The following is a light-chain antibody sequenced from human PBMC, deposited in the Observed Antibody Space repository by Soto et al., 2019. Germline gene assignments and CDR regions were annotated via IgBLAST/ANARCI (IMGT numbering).Light chain of an antibody. Sequence: DIQMTQPPSTLSASVGDRVAITCLASDNIAPWVAWYQQKPGKAPKLLIYKAANLADEVPSRFAGSGSGTDFTLTITRLQPDDFATYYCQQYNSYSWTFGQGTKVDIK. J-gene: IGKJ1*01. CDR3: QQYNSYSWT. CDR1: DNIAPW. V-gene: IGKV1-5*03. CDR2: KAA.